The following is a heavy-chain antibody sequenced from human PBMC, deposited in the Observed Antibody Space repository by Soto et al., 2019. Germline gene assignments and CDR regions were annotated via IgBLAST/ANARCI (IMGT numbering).Heavy chain of an antibody. V-gene: IGHV4-30-2*01. Sequence: LSLTCTVSGASITFGGYSWSWIRQTPGKGLEWIGYINHLETTFYNPSFESRLTLSIDRAKNQFSLKPHSMSAADRAVYFCARGGGSDSSDYWGQGSLVTVSS. CDR1: GASITFGGYS. CDR2: INHLETT. CDR3: ARGGGSDSSDY. D-gene: IGHD1-26*01. J-gene: IGHJ4*02.